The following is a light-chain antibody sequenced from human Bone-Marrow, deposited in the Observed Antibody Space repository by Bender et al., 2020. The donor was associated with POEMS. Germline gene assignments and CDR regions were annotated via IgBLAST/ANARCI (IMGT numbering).Light chain of an antibody. CDR1: SSNTGSGYD. Sequence: QSALIQPASVSGAPGQRVTISCTGSSSNTGSGYDINWYQHLPGTAPKLLIYGYNNRPSGVPDRFSGSKSGTSASLAITGLQAEDEGDYYCQSYDNSLGGWVFGGGTKLTVL. J-gene: IGLJ3*02. V-gene: IGLV1-40*01. CDR2: GYN. CDR3: QSYDNSLGGWV.